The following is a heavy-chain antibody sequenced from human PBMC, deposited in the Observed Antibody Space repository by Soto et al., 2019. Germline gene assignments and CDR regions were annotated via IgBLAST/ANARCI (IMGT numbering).Heavy chain of an antibody. V-gene: IGHV1-69*13. J-gene: IGHJ4*02. CDR2: IIPIFGTA. CDR1: GGTFSSYA. CDR3: ARADIDYYDSSGYYY. D-gene: IGHD3-22*01. Sequence: SVKVSCKASGGTFSSYAISWVRQAPGQGLEWMGGIIPIFGTANYAQKFQGRVTITADESTSTAYMELSSLRSEDTAVYYCARADIDYYDSSGYYYWGQGTLVTVSS.